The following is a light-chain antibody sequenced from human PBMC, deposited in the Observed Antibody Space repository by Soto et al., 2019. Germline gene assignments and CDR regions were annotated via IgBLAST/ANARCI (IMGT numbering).Light chain of an antibody. CDR2: DAS. CDR3: QQRSDWPT. Sequence: EIVFTQSPATLSLSPGERATLSCRASQSVSSYLAWYQQKPGQAPRLLIYDASNRATGIPARFSGSGSGTDFTLTINSLEPEDFAVYYCQQRSDWPTFGQGTKV. V-gene: IGKV3-11*01. J-gene: IGKJ1*01. CDR1: QSVSSY.